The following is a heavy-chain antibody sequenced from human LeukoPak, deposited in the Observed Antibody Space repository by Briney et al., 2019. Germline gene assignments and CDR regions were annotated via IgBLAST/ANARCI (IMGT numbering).Heavy chain of an antibody. CDR2: ISRNGGSI. CDR1: GFTFDDYA. V-gene: IGHV3-9*01. D-gene: IGHD2-2*01. CDR3: AKDSGDCRSSSCPPDF. J-gene: IGHJ4*02. Sequence: GGSLRLSCAASGFTFDDYAMHWVRQAPGRGLEWVSGISRNGGSIGYADSVRGRVTISRNNARGSLYLEMNSLRPEDTAFYYCAKDSGDCRSSSCPPDFWGQGTLVTVSS.